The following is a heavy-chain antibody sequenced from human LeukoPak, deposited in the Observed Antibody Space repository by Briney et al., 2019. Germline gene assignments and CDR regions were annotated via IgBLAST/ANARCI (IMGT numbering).Heavy chain of an antibody. D-gene: IGHD2-21*01. V-gene: IGHV3-23*01. CDR2: ITTSGGTT. Sequence: PGGSLRLSCAASGFTFSSYAMSWVRQAPGKGLEWVSSITTSGGTTYYADSVKGRFSISRDNSKNTLYLQMNSLRAEDTAVYYCAKVLVIRGSIDYWGQGTLVTVSS. J-gene: IGHJ4*02. CDR3: AKVLVIRGSIDY. CDR1: GFTFSSYA.